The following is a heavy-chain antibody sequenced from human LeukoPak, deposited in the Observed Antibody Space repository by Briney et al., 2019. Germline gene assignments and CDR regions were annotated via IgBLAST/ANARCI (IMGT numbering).Heavy chain of an antibody. Sequence: GGSLRLSCAASGFTFSSYSMNWVRQAPGKGLEWVSYITRSSSARDYADSVKVRFTISRANAKNSLYLQMNSLRAEDTAVYYCATQWELHPAFWGQGTLVTVSS. CDR1: GFTFSSYS. J-gene: IGHJ4*02. CDR2: ITRSSSAR. V-gene: IGHV3-48*01. CDR3: ATQWELHPAF. D-gene: IGHD1-26*01.